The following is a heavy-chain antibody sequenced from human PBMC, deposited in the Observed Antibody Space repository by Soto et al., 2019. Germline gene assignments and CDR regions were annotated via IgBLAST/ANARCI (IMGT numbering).Heavy chain of an antibody. Sequence: GGSLRLSCAASGFTFSNAWINWVRQAPGKGLEWVGRIKSKTDGGTPDYAAPVKGRFAISRDDSKNMVYLQMNSLKTEDTGIISCTTDPKVSFIVVLFDYWGHGPLVTVSS. D-gene: IGHD6-6*01. CDR3: TTDPKVSFIVVLFDY. CDR1: GFTFSNAW. J-gene: IGHJ4*01. CDR2: IKSKTDGGTP. V-gene: IGHV3-15*07.